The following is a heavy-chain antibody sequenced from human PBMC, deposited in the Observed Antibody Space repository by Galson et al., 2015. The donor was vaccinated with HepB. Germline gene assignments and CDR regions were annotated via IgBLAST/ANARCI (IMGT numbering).Heavy chain of an antibody. Sequence: SLRLSCAASGFTFSSYAMGWVRQAPGKGLEWVSAISGSGGSTYYADSVKGRSTISRDNSKNTLYLQMNSLRAEDTAVYYCAKFTGYSYGRHFDYWGQGTLVTVSS. CDR2: ISGSGGST. J-gene: IGHJ4*02. D-gene: IGHD5-18*01. V-gene: IGHV3-23*01. CDR1: GFTFSSYA. CDR3: AKFTGYSYGRHFDY.